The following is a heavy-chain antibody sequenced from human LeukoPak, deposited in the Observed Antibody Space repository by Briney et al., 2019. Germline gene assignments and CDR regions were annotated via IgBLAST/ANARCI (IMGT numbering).Heavy chain of an antibody. J-gene: IGHJ6*03. D-gene: IGHD2-8*01. CDR3: AKDRCSNGIGCLYYYMDV. CDR1: GLTFSSYG. Sequence: GGSLSLSCAASGLTFSSYGMSWVRPAPGKGLEWVSASSGSGGSTYYAASVKGRFSISRDNSKNMLNLQMNSLRAEDTAVYYCAKDRCSNGIGCLYYYMDVWGKGSTVTIYS. V-gene: IGHV3-23*01. CDR2: SSGSGGST.